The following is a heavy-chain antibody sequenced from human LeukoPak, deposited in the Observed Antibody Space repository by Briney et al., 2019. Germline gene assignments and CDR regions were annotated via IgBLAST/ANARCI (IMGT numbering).Heavy chain of an antibody. J-gene: IGHJ2*01. CDR2: INPNSGGT. V-gene: IGHV1-2*02. CDR1: GYTFTVYY. D-gene: IGHD3-9*01. Sequence: ASVKVSCKASGYTFTVYYMHWVRQAPGQGLEWMGWINPNSGGTNYAQKFQGRVTMTRDTSISTAYMELSRLRSDDTAVYYCARGLWILTAERYFDLWGRGTLVTVSS. CDR3: ARGLWILTAERYFDL.